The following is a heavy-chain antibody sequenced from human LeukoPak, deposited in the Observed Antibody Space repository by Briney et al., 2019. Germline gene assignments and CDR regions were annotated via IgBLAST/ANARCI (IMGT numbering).Heavy chain of an antibody. D-gene: IGHD6-6*01. CDR1: GYTFTSYD. J-gene: IGHJ4*02. V-gene: IGHV1-8*03. CDR2: MNPNSGNT. Sequence: ASVKVSSKASGYTFTSYDINWVRQATGQGLEWVGWMNPNSGNTGYAQKFQGRVTITRNTSISTAYMELSSLRSEDTAVYYCARAGRSSTELWGQGTLVTVSS. CDR3: ARAGRSSTEL.